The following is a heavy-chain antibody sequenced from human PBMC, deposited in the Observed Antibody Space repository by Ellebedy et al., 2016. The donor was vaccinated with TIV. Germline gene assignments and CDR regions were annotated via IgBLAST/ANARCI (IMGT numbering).Heavy chain of an antibody. D-gene: IGHD6-13*01. J-gene: IGHJ6*02. CDR3: ARDGNSSSWTWVDYGMDV. V-gene: IGHV4-34*01. CDR2: INHSGST. CDR1: GFTFSSYS. Sequence: ESLKISCAASGFTFSSYSMNWVRQPPGKGLEWIGEINHSGSTNYNPSLKSRVTVSVDTSKNQFSLKLSSVTAADTAVYYCARDGNSSSWTWVDYGMDVWGQGTTVTVSS.